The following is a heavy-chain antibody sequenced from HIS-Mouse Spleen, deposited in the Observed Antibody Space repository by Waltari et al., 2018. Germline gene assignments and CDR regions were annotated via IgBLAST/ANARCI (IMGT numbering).Heavy chain of an antibody. CDR2: INHSGST. Sequence: QVQLQQWGAGLLMPSEPLSPTCCVFGASFSGYFWSWLRQPPGKGLEWIGEINHSGSTNYNPSLKSRVTISVDTSKNQFSLKLSSVTAADTAVYYCARGEYSYGYDYWGQGTLVTVSS. J-gene: IGHJ4*02. CDR1: GASFSGYF. D-gene: IGHD5-18*01. CDR3: ARGEYSYGYDY. V-gene: IGHV4-34*01.